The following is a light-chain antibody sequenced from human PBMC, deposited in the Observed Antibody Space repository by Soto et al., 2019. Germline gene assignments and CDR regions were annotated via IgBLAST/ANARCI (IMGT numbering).Light chain of an antibody. CDR1: QSVSSN. Sequence: EIVMTQSPATLSVSPGERATLSCRASQSVSSNLAWYQQKPGQAPRLLIYGASTRATGIPARFSGSGSGTEFTLTISSLQSEDFAVYYCQQYNNWPLTLGGRTKVEIK. J-gene: IGKJ4*01. V-gene: IGKV3-15*01. CDR3: QQYNNWPLT. CDR2: GAS.